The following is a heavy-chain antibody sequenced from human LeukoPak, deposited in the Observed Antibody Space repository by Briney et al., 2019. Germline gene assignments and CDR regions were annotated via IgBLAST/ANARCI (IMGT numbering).Heavy chain of an antibody. V-gene: IGHV3-21*01. CDR2: ISSSSSYI. J-gene: IGHJ4*02. CDR1: GFTFSSYS. D-gene: IGHD6-13*01. Sequence: GVLRLSCAASGFTFSSYSMNWVRQAPGKGLEWVSSISSSSSYIYYADSVKGRFTISRDNAKNSLYLQMNSLRAEDTAVYYCARAGYSSNWRSFDNWGQGTLVTVSS. CDR3: ARAGYSSNWRSFDN.